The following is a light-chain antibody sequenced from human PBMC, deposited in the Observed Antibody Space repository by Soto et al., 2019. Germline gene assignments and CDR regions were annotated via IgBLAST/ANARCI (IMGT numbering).Light chain of an antibody. CDR1: NSDVGGYNY. V-gene: IGLV2-8*01. Sequence: QSVLTQHPSASGSPGQSVTISCTGTNSDVGGYNYISWNQKHPGKATKQMTYEVRKRPTRVPNSISSSKSGNTASLTVSGLQAEDEADYYCSSYAGSNNFVVFGGGTKVTVL. CDR2: EVR. J-gene: IGLJ2*01. CDR3: SSYAGSNNFVV.